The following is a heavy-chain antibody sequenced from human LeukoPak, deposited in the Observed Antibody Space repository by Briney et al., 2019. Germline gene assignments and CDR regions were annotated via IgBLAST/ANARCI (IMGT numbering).Heavy chain of an antibody. CDR2: IKMEGSNK. CDR3: ATQPSYYDSSGYYIA. J-gene: IGHJ5*02. CDR1: GFTFTISW. V-gene: IGHV3-7*01. Sequence: GRSLRPSCAAAGFTFTISWTSCVRQHPRKWMGWVAYIKMEGSNKFYVECVKGRFTISRVKAKNSLYILMDSLRAEDTAVYYCATQPSYYDSSGYYIAWGQGTLVTVSS. D-gene: IGHD3-22*01.